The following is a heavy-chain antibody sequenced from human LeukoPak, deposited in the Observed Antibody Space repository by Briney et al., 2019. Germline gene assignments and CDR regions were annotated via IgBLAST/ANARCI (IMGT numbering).Heavy chain of an antibody. CDR2: ISWNSGSI. D-gene: IGHD3-22*01. CDR3: VGTGGDSSGYFDY. CDR1: GFTFDDYA. J-gene: IGHJ4*02. V-gene: IGHV3-9*01. Sequence: AGRSLRLTCAASGFTFDDYAMHWVRQAPGKDLEWVSGISWNSGSIGYADSVKGRFTISRDNAKNSLYLQMNSLRAEDTALYYCVGTGGDSSGYFDYWGQGTLVTVSS.